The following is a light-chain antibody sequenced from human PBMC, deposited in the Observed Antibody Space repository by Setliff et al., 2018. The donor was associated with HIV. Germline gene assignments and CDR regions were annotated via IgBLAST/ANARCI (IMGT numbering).Light chain of an antibody. V-gene: IGLV2-14*03. CDR1: SSDVGGYNS. CDR2: DVT. J-gene: IGLJ1*01. CDR3: CSNTGSTTYV. Sequence: QSVLTQPASVSGSPGQAITISCTETSSDVGGYNSLSWYQQYPGKAPKLIIYDVTNRPAGVANRFSGSKSGNTASLTISGPQAEDEADYYCCSNTGSTTYVFGTGTKVTVL.